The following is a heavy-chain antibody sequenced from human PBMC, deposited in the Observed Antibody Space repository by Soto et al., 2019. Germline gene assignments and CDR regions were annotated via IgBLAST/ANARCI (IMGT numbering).Heavy chain of an antibody. D-gene: IGHD2-15*01. Sequence: QVQLVQSGVEVKKPGASVKVSCKASGYTFISHGISWVRQAPGQGLEWMGWISGKSGNTNYAQKLQGRVTLTTETSTSTAYMELRSLRSDDAGVYYCARVSSSIVVVPDYGMDVWGQGTTVTVSS. CDR1: GYTFISHG. CDR2: ISGKSGNT. J-gene: IGHJ6*02. V-gene: IGHV1-18*04. CDR3: ARVSSSIVVVPDYGMDV.